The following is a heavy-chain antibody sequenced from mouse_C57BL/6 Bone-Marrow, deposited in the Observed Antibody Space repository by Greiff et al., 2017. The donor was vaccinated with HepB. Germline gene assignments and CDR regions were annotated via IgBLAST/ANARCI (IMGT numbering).Heavy chain of an antibody. J-gene: IGHJ3*01. CDR2: ISSGSSTI. Sequence: EVQVVESGGGLVKPGGSLKLTCAASGFTFSDYGMHWVRQAPEKGLEWVAYISSGSSTIYYADTVKGRFTISRDNAKNTLFLQMTSLRSEDTAMYYCASDYGSSYPYWGQGTLVTVSA. D-gene: IGHD1-1*01. V-gene: IGHV5-17*01. CDR1: GFTFSDYG. CDR3: ASDYGSSYPY.